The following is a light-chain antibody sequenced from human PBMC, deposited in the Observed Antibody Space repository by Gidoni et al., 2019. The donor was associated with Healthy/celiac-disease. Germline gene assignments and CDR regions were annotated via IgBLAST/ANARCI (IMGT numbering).Light chain of an antibody. CDR2: WAS. J-gene: IGKJ4*01. CDR3: QQYYSAFT. V-gene: IGKV4-1*01. CDR1: QSVLYSSSNKHY. Sequence: DIVMTQSPDCLAVSLGERATINCKSSQSVLYSSSNKHYLAWYQQKPGQPPKLLIYWASTRESGVPDRFSGSGSGTDFTLTISSLQTEDVAVYYCQQYYSAFTFGGGTKVEIK.